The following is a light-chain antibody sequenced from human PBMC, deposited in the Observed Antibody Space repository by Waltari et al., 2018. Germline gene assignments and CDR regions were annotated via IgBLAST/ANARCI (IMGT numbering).Light chain of an antibody. Sequence: DIVLTQSPGTLSLSPGERVTLSCRASQSVSRALACYQQKPGQAPRLLIYGASSRATGIPDRFSGSGSGTDFSLTISRLEPEDFAVYYCQHYVRLPVTFGQGTKVEIK. CDR2: GAS. J-gene: IGKJ1*01. CDR3: QHYVRLPVT. CDR1: QSVSRA. V-gene: IGKV3-20*01.